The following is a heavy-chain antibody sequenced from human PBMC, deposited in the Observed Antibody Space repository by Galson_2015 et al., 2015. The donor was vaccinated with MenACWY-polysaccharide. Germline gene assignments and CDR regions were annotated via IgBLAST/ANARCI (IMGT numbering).Heavy chain of an antibody. V-gene: IGHV3-73*01. D-gene: IGHD1-26*01. CDR3: TRQGWELLRWDY. CDR1: GFTFSSSA. J-gene: IGHJ4*02. Sequence: TLRLSCAASGFTFSSSAMHWVRQASGKGLEWVRRIRIEANSYATAYAASVKGRFTISRDDSKNTAYLQMNSLKTEDTAVYCCTRQGWELLRWDYWGQGTLVTVSS. CDR2: IRIEANSYAT.